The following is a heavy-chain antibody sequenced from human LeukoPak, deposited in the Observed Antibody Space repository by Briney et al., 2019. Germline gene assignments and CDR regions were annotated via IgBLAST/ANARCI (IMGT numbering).Heavy chain of an antibody. CDR2: IYYSGGT. D-gene: IGHD6-6*01. V-gene: IGHV4-59*01. Sequence: SETLSLTCTVSGGFISSYYWSWIRQPPGKGLEWIGYIYYSGGTNYNPSLKSRVTISVDTSKNQFSLKLSSVTAADTAVYYCARTDSSSSYYYYYMDVWGKGTTVTVSS. CDR3: ARTDSSSSYYYYYMDV. CDR1: GGFISSYY. J-gene: IGHJ6*03.